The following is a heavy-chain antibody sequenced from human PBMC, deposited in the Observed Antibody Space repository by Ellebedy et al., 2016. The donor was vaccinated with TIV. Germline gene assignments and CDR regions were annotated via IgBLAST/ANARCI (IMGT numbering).Heavy chain of an antibody. Sequence: MPSETLSLTCTVSGGSISSGDYFWGWIRSPPGKGLEWIGAIYYGGSTYYSPSFKSRVTISRDMSKNQFSLKLTSVTAADTAVYYCARYFYWSTGDYFYGMDVWGQGTTVTVSS. CDR2: IYYGGST. CDR1: GGSISSGDYF. CDR3: ARYFYWSTGDYFYGMDV. V-gene: IGHV4-39*01. J-gene: IGHJ6*02. D-gene: IGHD3-9*01.